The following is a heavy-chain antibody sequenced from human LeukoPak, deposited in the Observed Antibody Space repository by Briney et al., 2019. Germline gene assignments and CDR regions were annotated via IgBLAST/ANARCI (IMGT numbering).Heavy chain of an antibody. Sequence: GGSLRLSCAASGFTFSNYAVSWVRQAPGKGLEWVAYISSSSSAIYYEDSVKGRFTISRDNARNSLYLQMNSLRDEDTAVYYCATQAGYYDSGFSDIWGQGTLVTVSS. D-gene: IGHD3-16*01. CDR3: ATQAGYYDSGFSDI. CDR1: GFTFSNYA. V-gene: IGHV3-48*02. J-gene: IGHJ4*02. CDR2: ISSSSSAI.